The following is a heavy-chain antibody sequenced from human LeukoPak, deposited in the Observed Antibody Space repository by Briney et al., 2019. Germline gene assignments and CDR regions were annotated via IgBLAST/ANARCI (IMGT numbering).Heavy chain of an antibody. CDR2: IIPIFGTA. Sequence: SVKVSCKASGGTFSSYAISWVRQAPGQGLEWMGGIIPIFGTANYAQKFQGRVTTTADKSTSTAYMELSSLRSEDTAVCYCAGSSGWYPTYYFDYWGQGTLVTVSS. J-gene: IGHJ4*02. V-gene: IGHV1-69*06. CDR3: AGSSGWYPTYYFDY. CDR1: GGTFSSYA. D-gene: IGHD6-19*01.